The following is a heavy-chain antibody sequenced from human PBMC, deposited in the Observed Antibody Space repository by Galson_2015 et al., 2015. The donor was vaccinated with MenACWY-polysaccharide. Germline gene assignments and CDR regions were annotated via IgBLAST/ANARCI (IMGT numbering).Heavy chain of an antibody. J-gene: IGHJ4*02. V-gene: IGHV3-74*01. CDR1: GFTFSSYW. CDR3: ARQPTYYGSG. Sequence: SLRLSCAASGFTFSSYWMHWVRQVPGQGLVWVSRINSVGSSTSYADSVKGRFTISRDNAKNTLYLQMNSLRAEDTAVYYCARQPTYYGSGWGQGTLVTVSP. CDR2: INSVGSST. D-gene: IGHD3-10*01.